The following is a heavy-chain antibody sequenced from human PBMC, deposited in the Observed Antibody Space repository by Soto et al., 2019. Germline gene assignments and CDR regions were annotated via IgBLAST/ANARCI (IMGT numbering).Heavy chain of an antibody. CDR3: VARIQLWNRVDF. D-gene: IGHD5-18*01. J-gene: IGHJ4*02. CDR2: ISSSGATI. CDR1: RLTFSYYY. V-gene: IGHV3-11*01. Sequence: PGGSLRLSCAASRLTFSYYYMSWIRQAPGKGLEWLSYISSSGATIHYADSVKGRFTISRDNAKNSLFLQMNSLRAEDTAVYYCVARIQLWNRVDFWGQGTLVTVSS.